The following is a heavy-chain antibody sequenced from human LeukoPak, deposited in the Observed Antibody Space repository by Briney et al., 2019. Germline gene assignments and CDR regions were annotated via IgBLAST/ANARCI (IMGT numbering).Heavy chain of an antibody. J-gene: IGHJ4*02. D-gene: IGHD1-26*01. CDR3: AREQSGSSKWDYSGYFDY. Sequence: QAGGSLRLSCAASGFAFSSYNMHWVRQPPGKGLEWVSYISSSDSRIYYADSVKGRFTISRDNGKNSLYLQMNSLRADDTAIYYCAREQSGSSKWDYSGYFDYWGQGTLVTVSS. CDR1: GFAFSSYN. V-gene: IGHV3-48*03. CDR2: ISSSDSRI.